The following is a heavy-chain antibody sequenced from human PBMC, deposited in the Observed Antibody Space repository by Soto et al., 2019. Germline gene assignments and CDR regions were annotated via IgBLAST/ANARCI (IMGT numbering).Heavy chain of an antibody. CDR3: ARRLESSGGHPWGSYWFDP. Sequence: SETLSLTCTVSGGSISSYYWSWIRQPPGKGLEWIGYIYYSGSTNYNPSLKSRVTISVDTSKNQFSLKLSSVTAADTAVYYCARRLESSGGHPWGSYWFDPWGQGTLVTVSS. J-gene: IGHJ5*02. CDR1: GGSISSYY. CDR2: IYYSGST. V-gene: IGHV4-59*08. D-gene: IGHD3-16*01.